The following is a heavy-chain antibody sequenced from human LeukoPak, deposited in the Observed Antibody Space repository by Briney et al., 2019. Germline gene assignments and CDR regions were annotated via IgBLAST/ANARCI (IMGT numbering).Heavy chain of an antibody. V-gene: IGHV4-39*07. CDR3: ARGGALWAMMN. Sequence: SETLSLTCTVSGGSISGSSYYWGWTRQPPGKGLEWIGSIYYSGSTYYDPSLKSRVTISVDTSKNQFSLKLTSVTAADTAVYYCARGGALWAMMNWGQGTLVTVSS. J-gene: IGHJ4*02. CDR2: IYYSGST. CDR1: GGSISGSSYY. D-gene: IGHD3-22*01.